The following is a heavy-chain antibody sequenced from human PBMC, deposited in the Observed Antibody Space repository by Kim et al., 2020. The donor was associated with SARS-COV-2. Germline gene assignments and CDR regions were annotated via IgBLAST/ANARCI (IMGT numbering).Heavy chain of an antibody. CDR2: VYANERT. J-gene: IGHJ4*02. CDR1: GGSISSYY. V-gene: IGHV4-4*07. CDR3: ARREAGSNYFDY. D-gene: IGHD1-26*01. Sequence: SETLSLTCSVSGGSISSYYWSWIRQPAGKGLEWIGRVYANERTDYNPSLKSRVTMSMDTSKNQVSLKLSAVTAADTAVYYCARREAGSNYFDYWVQGTL.